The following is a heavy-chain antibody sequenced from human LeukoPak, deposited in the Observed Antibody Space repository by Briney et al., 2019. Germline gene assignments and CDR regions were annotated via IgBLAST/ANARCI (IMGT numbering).Heavy chain of an antibody. CDR3: AKRVSGWYLVDY. V-gene: IGHV3-23*01. Sequence: PGGSLRLSCAASGFSFSSYAMSWVRQAPGKGLEWVPAITGSGGSTYYADSVKGRFTISKDNSKNTLYLQMNSLRAEDTAVYYCAKRVSGWYLVDYWGQGALVTVSS. D-gene: IGHD6-19*01. CDR2: ITGSGGST. J-gene: IGHJ4*02. CDR1: GFSFSSYA.